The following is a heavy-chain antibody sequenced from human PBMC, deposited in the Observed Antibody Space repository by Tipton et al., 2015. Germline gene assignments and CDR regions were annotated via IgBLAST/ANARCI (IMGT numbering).Heavy chain of an antibody. CDR2: ISSSGGGT. D-gene: IGHD1-26*01. CDR1: GFTFNSYA. V-gene: IGHV3-23*01. Sequence: SLRLSCAASGFTFNSYAMSWVRQAPGKGLEWVSAISSSGGGTYYAHSVMGRFTISRDNSKNTLYLQMYSLRAEDTAVYYCAKDRSDEWELPYWGQGTLVTVSS. J-gene: IGHJ4*02. CDR3: AKDRSDEWELPY.